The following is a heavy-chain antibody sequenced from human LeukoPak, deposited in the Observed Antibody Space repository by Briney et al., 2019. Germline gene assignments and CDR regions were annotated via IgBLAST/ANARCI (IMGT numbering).Heavy chain of an antibody. J-gene: IGHJ3*02. D-gene: IGHD3-22*01. CDR1: GGSISSYY. CDR3: ARHSYYYDSSGYSSAFDI. V-gene: IGHV4-59*08. CDR2: IYCSGST. Sequence: SETLSLTRTVSGGSISSYYWSWIRQPPGKGLEWIGYIYCSGSTNYNPSLKSRVTISVDTSKNQFSLKLSSVTAADTAVYYCARHSYYYDSSGYSSAFDIWGQGTMATVSS.